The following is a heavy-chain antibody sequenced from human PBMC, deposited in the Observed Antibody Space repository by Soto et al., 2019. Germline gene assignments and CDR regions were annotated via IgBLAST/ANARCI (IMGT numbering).Heavy chain of an antibody. CDR1: GFTFSRYW. CDR2: INTDGSTI. V-gene: IGHV3-74*01. J-gene: IGHJ4*02. Sequence: GGSLRLSCAASGFTFSRYWMHWVRQAPGKGLVWVSRINTDGSTISYADSVKGRFTISRDNAKNTLYLQMNSLRAEDTAVYYCASTIPRGFTMPGPFDYWGQGTLVTVSS. CDR3: ASTIPRGFTMPGPFDY. D-gene: IGHD3-10*01.